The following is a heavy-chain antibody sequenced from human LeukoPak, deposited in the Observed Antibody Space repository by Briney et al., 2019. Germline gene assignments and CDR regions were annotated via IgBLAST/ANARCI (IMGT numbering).Heavy chain of an antibody. Sequence: PGGSLRLSCAASGFTFSSYGMSWVRQAPGKGLEGVAFIRYDGSNKYYADSVKGRFTISRDNSKNTLYLQMNSLRAEDTAVYYCAKGSRLRYFDLDYWGQGTLVTVSS. J-gene: IGHJ4*02. D-gene: IGHD3-9*01. CDR1: GFTFSSYG. CDR3: AKGSRLRYFDLDY. V-gene: IGHV3-30*02. CDR2: IRYDGSNK.